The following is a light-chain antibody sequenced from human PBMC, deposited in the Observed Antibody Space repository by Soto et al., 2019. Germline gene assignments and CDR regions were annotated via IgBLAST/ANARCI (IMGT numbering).Light chain of an antibody. Sequence: QSALTQPASVSGSPGQSITISCTGTSSDVGSYNLVSWFQQLPGKVPKLIIYEGTKRPSGVSDRLSGSKSGYTASLTISGLQAEDAADYSCFSYAGNSVYVFGTGTKVTVL. CDR2: EGT. CDR1: SSDVGSYNL. V-gene: IGLV2-23*01. J-gene: IGLJ1*01. CDR3: FSYAGNSVYV.